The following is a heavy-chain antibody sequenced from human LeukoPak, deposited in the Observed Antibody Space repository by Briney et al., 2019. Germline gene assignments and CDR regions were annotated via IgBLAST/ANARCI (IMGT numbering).Heavy chain of an antibody. V-gene: IGHV4-59*01. D-gene: IGHD3-22*01. CDR1: GGSISSYY. Sequence: PSETLSLTCTVSGGSISSYYWSWIRQPPGKGLEWIGYIYYSGSTNYNPSLKSRVTISVDTSKNQFSLKLSSATAADTAVYYCAGGAGDYYDSSGYYHFDYWGQGTLVTVSS. J-gene: IGHJ4*02. CDR2: IYYSGST. CDR3: AGGAGDYYDSSGYYHFDY.